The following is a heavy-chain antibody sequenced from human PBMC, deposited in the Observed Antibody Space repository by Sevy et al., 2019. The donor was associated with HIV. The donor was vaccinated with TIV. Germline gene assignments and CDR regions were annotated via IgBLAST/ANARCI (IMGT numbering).Heavy chain of an antibody. D-gene: IGHD6-6*01. CDR3: ARGGYSSSSDYFDY. Sequence: GGSLRLSCAASGFTFSSYDMHWVRQATGKGLEWVSAIGTAGDTYYPGSVKGRFTISRENAKNSLYLQMNSLRAGDTAVDYCARGGYSSSSDYFDYWGQGTLVTVSS. J-gene: IGHJ4*02. CDR1: GFTFSSYD. CDR2: IGTAGDT. V-gene: IGHV3-13*01.